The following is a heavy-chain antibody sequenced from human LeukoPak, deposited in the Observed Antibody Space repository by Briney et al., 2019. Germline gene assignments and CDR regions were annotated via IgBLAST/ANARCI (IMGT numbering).Heavy chain of an antibody. V-gene: IGHV4-39*01. D-gene: IGHD6-13*01. Sequence: SETLSLTCTVSGGSISSSTNYWGWIRQPPGKGLEWIGSIYYSGSTYYNPSLKSRVTISVDTSKNQFSLKLTSVTAADTAVYYCARGLSSSWSDYWGQGTLVTVSS. CDR3: ARGLSSSWSDY. CDR2: IYYSGST. J-gene: IGHJ4*02. CDR1: GGSISSSTNY.